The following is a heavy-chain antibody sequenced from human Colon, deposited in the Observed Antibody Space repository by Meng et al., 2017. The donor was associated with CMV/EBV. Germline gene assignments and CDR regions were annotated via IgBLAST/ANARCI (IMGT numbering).Heavy chain of an antibody. D-gene: IGHD4-17*01. Sequence: GESLKISCAASGFTFSSYAMTWVRQAPGKGLEWVSAISAGGFSTFYADSVKGRYTISRDNSKNMLFLHINSLRAEDTAVYYCAKAHYADPSWGQGTLVPSPQ. CDR1: GFTFSSYA. J-gene: IGHJ5*02. CDR3: AKAHYADPS. CDR2: ISAGGFST. V-gene: IGHV3-23*01.